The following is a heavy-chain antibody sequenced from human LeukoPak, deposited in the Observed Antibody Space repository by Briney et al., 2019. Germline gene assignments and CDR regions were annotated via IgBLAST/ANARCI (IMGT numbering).Heavy chain of an antibody. CDR1: GYTFTSYA. Sequence: GASVKVSCQASGYTFTSYAMHWVRQAPGQRLEWMGWINAGNGNTKYSQKFQGRVTITRDTSASTAYMELSSLRSEDTAVYYCARDYDTAAFDIWGQGTMVTVSS. D-gene: IGHD3-22*01. J-gene: IGHJ3*02. CDR3: ARDYDTAAFDI. V-gene: IGHV1-3*01. CDR2: INAGNGNT.